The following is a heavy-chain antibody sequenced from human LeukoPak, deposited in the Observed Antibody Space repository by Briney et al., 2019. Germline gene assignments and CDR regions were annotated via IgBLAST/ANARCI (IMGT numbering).Heavy chain of an antibody. D-gene: IGHD3-9*01. J-gene: IGHJ4*02. Sequence: PSETLSLTCTVSGGSISSYYWSWIRQPPGKGLEWIGYIYYSGSTNYNPSLKSRVTISVDTSKNQFSLKLSSVTAADTAVYYCARLRKSDYDILTGYSRGLEYWGQGILVTVSS. V-gene: IGHV4-59*08. CDR3: ARLRKSDYDILTGYSRGLEY. CDR1: GGSISSYY. CDR2: IYYSGST.